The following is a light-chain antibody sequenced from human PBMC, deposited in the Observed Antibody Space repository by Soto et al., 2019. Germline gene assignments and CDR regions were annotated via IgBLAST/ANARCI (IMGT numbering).Light chain of an antibody. CDR2: EVS. Sequence: QSALTQPASLSGSPGQSITISCTGTSSDVGSYNLVSWYQQHPGKAPKLMIYEVSKRPSGVSNRFSGSKSGNTASLTISGLQAEDEADYYSCSYAGRAYVFGTGTKVTVL. J-gene: IGLJ1*01. CDR3: CSYAGRAYV. CDR1: SSDVGSYNL. V-gene: IGLV2-23*02.